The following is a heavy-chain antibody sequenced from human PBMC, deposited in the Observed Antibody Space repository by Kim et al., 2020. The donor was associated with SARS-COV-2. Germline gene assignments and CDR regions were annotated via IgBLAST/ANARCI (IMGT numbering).Heavy chain of an antibody. D-gene: IGHD3-10*01. V-gene: IGHV4-34*01. CDR1: GGSFSGYY. J-gene: IGHJ4*02. CDR2: INHSGST. Sequence: SETLSLTCAVYGGSFSGYYWSWIRQPPGKGLEWIGEINHSGSTNYNPSLKSRVTISVDTSKNQFSLKLSSVTAADTAVYYCARGRRGVRGVIDYWGQGTLVTVSS. CDR3: ARGRRGVRGVIDY.